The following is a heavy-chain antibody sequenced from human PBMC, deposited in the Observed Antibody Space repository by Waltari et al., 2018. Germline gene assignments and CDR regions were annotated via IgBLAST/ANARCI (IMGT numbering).Heavy chain of an antibody. J-gene: IGHJ4*02. V-gene: IGHV1-3*01. Sequence: QVQLVQSGAEVKKPGASVKVSCKASGYTFSSYAVHWVRQAPGQRLEWMGWSNACNGDTKKAQKLQGRVTITRDTSASTAYMELSSLRSEDTAVYYCARGLYRIAEQLTFDYWGQGTLVTVSS. CDR1: GYTFSSYA. CDR3: ARGLYRIAEQLTFDY. CDR2: SNACNGDT. D-gene: IGHD1-20*01.